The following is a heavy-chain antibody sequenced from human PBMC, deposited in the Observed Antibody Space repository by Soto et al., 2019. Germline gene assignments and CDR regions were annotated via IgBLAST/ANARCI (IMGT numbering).Heavy chain of an antibody. J-gene: IGHJ4*02. D-gene: IGHD3-16*01. Sequence: EVQLLESGGGLVQPGGSLRLSCAASGFTFTYYAMAWVRQSPGKGLEWVSVISGSGGRTYYADSVKGRFIISRDNSNNTLYLQMNNLRAEDTAVYYCAKGFDYICGTYRYFDYWGQGSLVTVSS. V-gene: IGHV3-23*01. CDR2: ISGSGGRT. CDR3: AKGFDYICGTYRYFDY. CDR1: GFTFTYYA.